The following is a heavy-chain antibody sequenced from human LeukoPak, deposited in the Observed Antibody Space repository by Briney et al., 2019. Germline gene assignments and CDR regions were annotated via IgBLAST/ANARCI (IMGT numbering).Heavy chain of an antibody. CDR3: ASGGRETVARGLDY. D-gene: IGHD4-23*01. CDR1: GYTFTSYA. V-gene: IGHV1-69*13. J-gene: IGHJ4*02. Sequence: SVKVSCKASGYTFTSYAMNWVRQAPGQGLEWMGGIIPIFGTANYAQKFQGRVTITADESTSTAYMELSSLRSEDAAVYYCASGGRETVARGLDYWGQGTLVTVSS. CDR2: IIPIFGTA.